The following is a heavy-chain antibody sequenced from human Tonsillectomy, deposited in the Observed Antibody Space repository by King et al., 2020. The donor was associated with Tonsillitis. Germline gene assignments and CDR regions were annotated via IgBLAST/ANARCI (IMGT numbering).Heavy chain of an antibody. J-gene: IGHJ2*01. CDR3: AKAFFFSDTGSSYFDL. CDR1: GFSFSSYA. CDR2: ITAGYDT. V-gene: IGHV3-23*04. D-gene: IGHD2-8*02. Sequence: VQLVESGGGLVQPGGSLRLSCAASGFSFSSYAMSWVRQAPGKGLEWVSTITAGYDTYYANSVKGRFIISRDNSEITLYLQMNSLRAEDTAVYYCAKAFFFSDTGSSYFDLWGRGTLVTVSS.